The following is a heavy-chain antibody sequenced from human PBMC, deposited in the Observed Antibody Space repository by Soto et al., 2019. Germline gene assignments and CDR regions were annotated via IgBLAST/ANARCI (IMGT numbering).Heavy chain of an antibody. V-gene: IGHV3-7*01. CDR2: TGQDGSEK. CDR1: GFTFSSDW. J-gene: IGHJ4*02. D-gene: IGHD1-26*01. CDR3: VSGTSGRNVGKFGD. Sequence: EVQLVESGGGLVQPGGSLRLSCVGSGFTFSSDWINWVRQTPGKGLEWVANTGQDGSEKHYADSVKGRFTVSRDNTKNSLYLEMNSLRVEDTGVYYCVSGTSGRNVGKFGDWGQGTLLTVSS.